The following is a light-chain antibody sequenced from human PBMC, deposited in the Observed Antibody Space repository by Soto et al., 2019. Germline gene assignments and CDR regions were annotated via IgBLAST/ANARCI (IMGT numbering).Light chain of an antibody. V-gene: IGKV1-5*03. CDR3: QLALT. J-gene: IGKJ3*01. CDR2: KAS. Sequence: DIQMTQSPSTLSASVGDRVTITCRASQSISSWLAWYQQKPGKAPKLLIHKASSLESGVPSRFIGSAFGTEFTLASSSLQPDDFATYYGQLALTCGPRPKVDIK. CDR1: QSISSW.